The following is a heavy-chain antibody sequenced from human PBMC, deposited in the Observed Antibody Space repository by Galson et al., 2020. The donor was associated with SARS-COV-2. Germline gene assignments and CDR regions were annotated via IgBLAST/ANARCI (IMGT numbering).Heavy chain of an antibody. V-gene: IGHV3-7*03. D-gene: IGHD3-3*01. J-gene: IGHJ4*02. CDR3: ARPFGEDS. CDR2: IKQDGSEK. CDR1: GFTFTDYS. Sequence: LSLTCAASGFTFTDYSMTWVRQAPGKGLEWVAKIKQDGSEKYYVDSVKGRFTISRDNAKNSLFLQMNNLRVEDTAIYCCARPFGEDSWGQGTLVTVSS.